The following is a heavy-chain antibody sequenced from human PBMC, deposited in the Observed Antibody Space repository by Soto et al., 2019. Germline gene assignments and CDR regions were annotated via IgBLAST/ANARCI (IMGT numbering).Heavy chain of an antibody. J-gene: IGHJ3*02. CDR1: GYTFTGYY. CDR2: INPNSGGT. V-gene: IGHV1-2*04. CDR3: ARGGSSSWKEAFDI. D-gene: IGHD6-13*01. Sequence: ASVKVSCKASGYTFTGYYMHWVRQAPGQGLEWMGWINPNSGGTNYAQKFQGWVTMTRDTSISTAYMELSRLRSDDTAVYYCARGGSSSWKEAFDIWGQGTMVTVSS.